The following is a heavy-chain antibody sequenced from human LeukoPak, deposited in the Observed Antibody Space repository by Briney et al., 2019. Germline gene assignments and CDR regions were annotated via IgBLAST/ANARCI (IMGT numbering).Heavy chain of an antibody. Sequence: SETLSLTYTVSDGSISSYYWSWIRQPPGKGLEWIGYIYYSGSTNYNPSLKSRVTISVDMSKNQFSLKLSSVIAADTAVYYCARHAESGSDRFDYWGQGTLVTVSS. CDR3: ARHAESGSDRFDY. J-gene: IGHJ4*02. CDR2: IYYSGST. CDR1: DGSISSYY. D-gene: IGHD5-12*01. V-gene: IGHV4-59*08.